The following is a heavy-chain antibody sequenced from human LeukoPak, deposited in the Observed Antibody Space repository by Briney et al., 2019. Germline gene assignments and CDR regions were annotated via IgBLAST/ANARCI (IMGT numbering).Heavy chain of an antibody. CDR1: GYTFISYG. J-gene: IGHJ4*02. CDR2: INPDSGGT. Sequence: ASVKVSCKASGYTFISYGISWVRQAPGQGLEWMGWINPDSGGTNYAQKFRGRVTLTRDTSIYTAYMELSRLRSDDTAVYYCVRDLFFAAAEQEGDDYWGQGTLVTVSS. CDR3: VRDLFFAAAEQEGDDY. D-gene: IGHD6-13*01. V-gene: IGHV1-2*02.